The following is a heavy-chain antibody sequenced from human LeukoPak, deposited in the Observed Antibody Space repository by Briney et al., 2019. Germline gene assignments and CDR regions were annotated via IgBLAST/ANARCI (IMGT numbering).Heavy chain of an antibody. CDR2: ISGSGTTI. CDR3: ALGRYYFYYMDV. Sequence: PGGSLRLSCVASGFTFSDYYMNWIRQAPGKGLECVSYISGSGTTIYYADSLKGRFTISRDNAKNSLYLQMNSLRVEDTAVYYCALGRYYFYYMDVWGKGTMVTVSS. J-gene: IGHJ6*03. CDR1: GFTFSDYY. V-gene: IGHV3-11*01.